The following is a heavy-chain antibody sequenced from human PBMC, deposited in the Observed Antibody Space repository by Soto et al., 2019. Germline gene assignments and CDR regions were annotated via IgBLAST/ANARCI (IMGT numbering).Heavy chain of an antibody. J-gene: IGHJ6*02. V-gene: IGHV1-69*12. CDR3: ARDRPRENYGGNYYYEMDV. CDR2: IIPICSTA. D-gene: IGHD4-17*01. Sequence: QVQLVQSGAEVKKPGSSVKVSCKASGGTFTTSAISWVRQAPGQGLEWMGGIIPICSTADYAQKFQGRVTITADESTTTAYMELSSLRSEDTAVYYCARDRPRENYGGNYYYEMDVWGQGTTVTVSS. CDR1: GGTFTTSA.